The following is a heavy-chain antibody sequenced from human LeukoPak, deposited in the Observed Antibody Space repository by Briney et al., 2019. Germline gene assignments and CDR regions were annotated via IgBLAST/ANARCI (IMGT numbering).Heavy chain of an antibody. Sequence: SGGSLRLSCAASRFTFSSYAMSWVRRAPGRGLEWVSTIGGTGDKAYYADSVKGRFTISRDNSMDTLYLQMNSLKAEDTAVYCCAKDPVVYHGGSGWHYFDYWGQGTLVTVSS. CDR1: RFTFSSYA. J-gene: IGHJ4*02. CDR3: AKDPVVYHGGSGWHYFDY. D-gene: IGHD6-19*01. CDR2: IGGTGDKA. V-gene: IGHV3-23*01.